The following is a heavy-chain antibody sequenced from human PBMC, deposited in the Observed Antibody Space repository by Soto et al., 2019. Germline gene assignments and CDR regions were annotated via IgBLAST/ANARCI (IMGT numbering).Heavy chain of an antibody. CDR2: ISYDGSNK. CDR3: ARELYPQMIQYSGYDRYYYYGMDV. J-gene: IGHJ6*02. D-gene: IGHD5-12*01. V-gene: IGHV3-30-3*01. CDR1: GFTFSSYA. Sequence: GGSLRLSCAASGFTFSSYAMHWVRQAPGKGLEWVAVISYDGSNKYYADSVKGRFTISRDNSKNTLYLQMNSLRAEDTAVYYCARELYPQMIQYSGYDRYYYYGMDVWGQGTTVPVSS.